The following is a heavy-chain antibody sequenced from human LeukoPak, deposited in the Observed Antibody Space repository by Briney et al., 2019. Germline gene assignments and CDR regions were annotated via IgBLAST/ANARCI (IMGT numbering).Heavy chain of an antibody. CDR1: GGTFSSYV. CDR2: IIPIFGTA. Sequence: ASVKVSCPASGGTFSSYVISWVRQPPGQGLEWMGGIIPIFGTANYAQKFQGRVTITADASTGTAYMELSSLRSEDTAVYYCARALKVQIRDSRAPPRYFDYWGQGTLVTVSS. J-gene: IGHJ4*02. D-gene: IGHD3-22*01. CDR3: ARALKVQIRDSRAPPRYFDY. V-gene: IGHV1-69*13.